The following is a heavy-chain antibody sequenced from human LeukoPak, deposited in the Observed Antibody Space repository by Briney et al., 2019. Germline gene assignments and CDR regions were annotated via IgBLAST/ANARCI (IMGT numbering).Heavy chain of an antibody. D-gene: IGHD3-10*01. V-gene: IGHV3-30*02. J-gene: IGHJ3*02. Sequence: PGGSLRLSCAASGFTFSSYGMHCVRQAPGKRLVWVAFIRYDGSNKYYADSVKGRFTISRDNSKNTLYLQMNSLRAEDTAVYYCAKDDYYGSGAYDAFDIWGQGTMVTVSS. CDR1: GFTFSSYG. CDR2: IRYDGSNK. CDR3: AKDDYYGSGAYDAFDI.